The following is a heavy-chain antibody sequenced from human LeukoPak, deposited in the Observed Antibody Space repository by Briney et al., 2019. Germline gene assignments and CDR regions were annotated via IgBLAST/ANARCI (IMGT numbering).Heavy chain of an antibody. V-gene: IGHV3-23*01. CDR2: ISGGGGST. CDR3: AKVTRPYVVVPALFDY. D-gene: IGHD2-2*01. Sequence: PGGSLRLSCAASGFTFSSYAMSWVRQAPGKGLEWVSAISGGGGSTYYADSVKGRFTISRDNSKNTLYLQMNSLRAEDTAVYYCAKVTRPYVVVPALFDYWGQGTLVTVSS. CDR1: GFTFSSYA. J-gene: IGHJ4*02.